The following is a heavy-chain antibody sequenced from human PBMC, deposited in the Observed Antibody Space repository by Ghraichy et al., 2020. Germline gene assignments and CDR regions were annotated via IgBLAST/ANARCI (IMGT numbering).Heavy chain of an antibody. CDR1: GFTFSSYE. V-gene: IGHV3-48*03. D-gene: IGHD3-16*02. J-gene: IGHJ6*02. CDR2: ISSSGSTI. Sequence: SCAASGFTFSSYEMNWVRQAPGKGLEWVSYISSSGSTIYYADSVKGRFTISRDNAKNSLYLQMNSLRAEDTAVYYCARSPRTRELLRLGELSHYYYYYGMDVWGQGTTVTVSS. CDR3: ARSPRTRELLRLGELSHYYYYYGMDV.